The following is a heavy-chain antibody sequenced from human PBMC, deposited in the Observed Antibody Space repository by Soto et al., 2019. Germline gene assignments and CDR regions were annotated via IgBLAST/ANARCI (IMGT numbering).Heavy chain of an antibody. V-gene: IGHV2-5*02. CDR2: IYWDDDK. CDR1: GFSLSTSGVG. CDR3: ARLPAYRCFDL. J-gene: IGHJ2*01. Sequence: QITLKESGPTLVKPTQTLTLTCTFSGFSLSTSGVGVGWIRQPPGKALEWLALIYWDDDKRYSPSLKSRLTITKDTSKNQVVLTMTNMDPVDIGTYYCARLPAYRCFDLWGRGTLVTVSS. D-gene: IGHD2-2*02.